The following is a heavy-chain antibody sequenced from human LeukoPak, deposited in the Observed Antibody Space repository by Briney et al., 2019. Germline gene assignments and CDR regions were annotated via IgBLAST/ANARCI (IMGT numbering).Heavy chain of an antibody. D-gene: IGHD2-15*01. CDR2: IYSGGST. J-gene: IGHJ6*02. CDR1: GFTFSSYS. Sequence: GGSLRLSCAASGFTFSSYSMNWVRQAPGKGLEWVSVIYSGGSTYYADSVKGRFTISRDNSKNTLYLQMNSLRAEDTAVYYCARDLCGGSCYTDYYYGMDVWGQGTTVTVSS. CDR3: ARDLCGGSCYTDYYYGMDV. V-gene: IGHV3-53*01.